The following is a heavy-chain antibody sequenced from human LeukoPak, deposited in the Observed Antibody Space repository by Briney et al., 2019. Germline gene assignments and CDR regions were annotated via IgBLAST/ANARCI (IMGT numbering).Heavy chain of an antibody. CDR3: TRDVPYYCDSSGY. CDR1: GFTFGDYT. V-gene: IGHV3-49*04. CDR2: IRSKAYGGTT. Sequence: PGGSLRLSCTASGFTFGDYTMSWVRQAPGKGLEWVGFIRSKAYGGTTEYAASVKDRFTISRDDSNSIAYLQMNSLKTEDTAVYYCTRDVPYYCDSSGYWGQGTLVTVSS. D-gene: IGHD3-22*01. J-gene: IGHJ4*02.